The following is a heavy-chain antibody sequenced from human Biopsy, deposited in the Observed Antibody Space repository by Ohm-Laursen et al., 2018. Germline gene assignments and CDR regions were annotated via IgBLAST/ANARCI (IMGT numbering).Heavy chain of an antibody. CDR3: AKDRYNYTPIGGFSMDV. CDR2: IFYDGSNT. J-gene: IGHJ6*02. V-gene: IGHV3-30*02. D-gene: IGHD5-18*01. CDR1: GFSFSSYG. Sequence: SLRLSCTASGFSFSSYGMQWVRQAPGKGLEWVAFIFYDGSNTYYADSVKGRFTISRGNSRDTLYLQMSSLRAEDTAVYYCAKDRYNYTPIGGFSMDVWGQGTTVTVSS.